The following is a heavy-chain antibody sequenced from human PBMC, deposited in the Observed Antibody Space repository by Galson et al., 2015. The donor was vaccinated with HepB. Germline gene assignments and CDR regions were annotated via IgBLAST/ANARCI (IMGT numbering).Heavy chain of an antibody. CDR2: IIPILGTA. CDR1: GGTFSSYA. D-gene: IGHD3-10*01. J-gene: IGHJ4*02. Sequence: SVKVSCKASGGTFSSYAISWVRQAPGQGLEWMGGIIPILGTANYAQKFQGRVTMTEDTSTDTVYMELSSLRSEDTAVYYCATNPDVYGSGSWDCGIFDFWGRGTLVTVSS. CDR3: ATNPDVYGSGSWDCGIFDF. V-gene: IGHV1-69*10.